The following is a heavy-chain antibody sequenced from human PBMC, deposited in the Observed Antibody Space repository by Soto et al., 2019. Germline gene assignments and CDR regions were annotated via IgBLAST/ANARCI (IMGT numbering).Heavy chain of an antibody. Sequence: ASVKVSCKASGYTFTSYGISWVRQAPGQGLERMGWISAYNGNTNYAQKLQGRVTMTTDTSTSTAYMELRSLRSDDTAVYYCARASYTIFGVVYYYYYYMDVWGKGTTVTVSS. V-gene: IGHV1-18*01. D-gene: IGHD3-3*01. CDR1: GYTFTSYG. CDR2: ISAYNGNT. J-gene: IGHJ6*03. CDR3: ARASYTIFGVVYYYYYYMDV.